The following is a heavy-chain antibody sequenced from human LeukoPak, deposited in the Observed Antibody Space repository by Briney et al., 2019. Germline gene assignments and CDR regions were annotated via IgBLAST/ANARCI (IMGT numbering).Heavy chain of an antibody. V-gene: IGHV3-21*01. CDR3: ARDRDIGSSSSWYPHFDY. CDR2: ISSSSSYI. Sequence: GGSLRLSCAASGFTFSSYAMHWVRQAPGKGLEWVSSISSSSSYIYYADSVKGRFTISRDNAKNSLYLQMNSLRAEDTAVYYCARDRDIGSSSSWYPHFDYWGQGTLVTVSS. J-gene: IGHJ4*02. D-gene: IGHD6-13*01. CDR1: GFTFSSYA.